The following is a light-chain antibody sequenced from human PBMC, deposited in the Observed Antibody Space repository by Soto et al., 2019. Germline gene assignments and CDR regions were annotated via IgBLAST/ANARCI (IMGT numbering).Light chain of an antibody. CDR1: QSVSSNY. CDR3: QQYDNSIT. Sequence: EIVLTQSPDTVSLSPGETATFSCRASQSVSSNYLAWYQQKPGQAPRLLIYGASSRATGIPDRFSGSGSGTDFTLTISRLEPEDFAVFYCQQYDNSITFGQGTRLEI. CDR2: GAS. V-gene: IGKV3-20*01. J-gene: IGKJ5*01.